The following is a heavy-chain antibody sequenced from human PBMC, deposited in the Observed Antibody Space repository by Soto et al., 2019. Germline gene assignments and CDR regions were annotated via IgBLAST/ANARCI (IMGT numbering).Heavy chain of an antibody. V-gene: IGHV4-30-4*01. D-gene: IGHD6-19*01. CDR2: IYYSGST. J-gene: IGHJ4*02. CDR3: ARGSSSGWYSCDY. Sequence: QVQLQESGPGLVKPSQTLSLTCTVSTGSITSGNYYWSWIRQPPGKGLEWIGYIYYSGSTDYNSSRKRRVTISVDTSKNQFPLKLSSVTAADTAVYYCARGSSSGWYSCDYWGQGTLVTVSS. CDR1: TGSITSGNYY.